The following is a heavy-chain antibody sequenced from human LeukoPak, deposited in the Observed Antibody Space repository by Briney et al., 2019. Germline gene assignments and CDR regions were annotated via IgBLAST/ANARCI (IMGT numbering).Heavy chain of an antibody. Sequence: GASVKVSCKASGYTFTGYYLHWVRQVPGQGLERMGWINPNTGGTNYAQKFQGRVTMTRDTSISTAYLELSRLRSADTAVYYCARGYDSSFFDPWGQGTLVTVSS. CDR2: INPNTGGT. D-gene: IGHD3-22*01. CDR1: GYTFTGYY. CDR3: ARGYDSSFFDP. V-gene: IGHV1-2*02. J-gene: IGHJ5*02.